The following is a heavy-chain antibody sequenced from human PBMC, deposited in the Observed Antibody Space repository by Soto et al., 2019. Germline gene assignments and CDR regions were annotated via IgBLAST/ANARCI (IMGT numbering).Heavy chain of an antibody. Sequence: QVHLVQSGAEVKKSGASVKLSCKSSENTFSSYYMQWVRQAPGQGLEWMGLIDPDNGGTRYAQKFQDRVTMTRDKSTSTVYMELSSLRSEDTAVYYCAGVDSCGGDCYYVQHWGQGTLVTVSA. CDR2: IDPDNGGT. J-gene: IGHJ1*01. CDR1: ENTFSSYY. CDR3: AGVDSCGGDCYYVQH. D-gene: IGHD2-21*02. V-gene: IGHV1-46*01.